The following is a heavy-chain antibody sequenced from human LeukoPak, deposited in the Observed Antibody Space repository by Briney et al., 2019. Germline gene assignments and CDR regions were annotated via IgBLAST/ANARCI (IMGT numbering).Heavy chain of an antibody. CDR1: GYTFTGYY. D-gene: IGHD2-2*01. CDR2: INPNSGGT. V-gene: IGHV1-2*02. J-gene: IGHJ6*02. CDR3: ARDSVPSYGMDV. Sequence: ASVRVSCKASGYTFTGYYMHWVRQAPGQGLEWMGWINPNSGGTNYAQKFQGRVTMTRDTSISTAYMELSRLRSDDTAVYYCARDSVPSYGMDVWGQETTVTVSS.